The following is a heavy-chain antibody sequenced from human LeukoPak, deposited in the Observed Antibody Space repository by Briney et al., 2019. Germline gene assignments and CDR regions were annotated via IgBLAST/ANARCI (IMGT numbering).Heavy chain of an antibody. Sequence: SETLSLTCAVSGGSFGDFYWSWIRQPPGKGLEWIGEINHSGYTNYYPSLKSRITISVDTSKNQFSLRLSSVTAADTAVYYCARNDYFGINNGMDVWGQGTTVTVS. D-gene: IGHD2/OR15-2a*01. CDR1: GGSFGDFY. V-gene: IGHV4-34*01. CDR3: ARNDYFGINNGMDV. CDR2: INHSGYT. J-gene: IGHJ6*02.